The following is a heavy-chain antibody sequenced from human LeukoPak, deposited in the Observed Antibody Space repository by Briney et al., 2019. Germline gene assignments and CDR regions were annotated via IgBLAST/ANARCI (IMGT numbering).Heavy chain of an antibody. Sequence: ASAKVSCKASGYTFTGYYMHWVRQAPGQGLEWMGWINPNSGGTNYAQKFQGRVTMTRDTSISTAYMELSRLRSDDTAVYCCARGSVYYDSSGYQDYWGQGTLVTVSS. V-gene: IGHV1-2*02. D-gene: IGHD3-22*01. CDR3: ARGSVYYDSSGYQDY. CDR1: GYTFTGYY. J-gene: IGHJ4*02. CDR2: INPNSGGT.